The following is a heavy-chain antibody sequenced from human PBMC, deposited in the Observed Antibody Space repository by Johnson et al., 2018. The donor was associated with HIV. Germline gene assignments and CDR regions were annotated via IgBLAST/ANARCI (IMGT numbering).Heavy chain of an antibody. Sequence: QVQLVESGGVVVQPGRSLRLSCVASGFTFRSYGMHWVRQAPGKGLEWVAFISYDVSNKYYADSVKGRFTISRDNSKNTLYLHMNSLRVEDTAVYYCAKGQVARGAFDIWGQGTMVTVSS. CDR3: AKGQVARGAFDI. CDR1: GFTFRSYG. J-gene: IGHJ3*02. CDR2: ISYDVSNK. V-gene: IGHV3-30*18.